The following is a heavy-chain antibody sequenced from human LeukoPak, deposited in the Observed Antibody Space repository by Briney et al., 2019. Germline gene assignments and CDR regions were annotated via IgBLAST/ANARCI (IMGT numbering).Heavy chain of an antibody. Sequence: GGSLRLSCAASGFTFSSYEMNWVRQAPGKGLEWVSYISSSGSTIYYADSVKGRFTISRDNARNSLYLQMNSLRAEDTAVYYCARPSLNSGSYFDYRGQGILVTVSS. J-gene: IGHJ4*03. CDR1: GFTFSSYE. D-gene: IGHD1-26*01. CDR2: ISSSGSTI. CDR3: ARPSLNSGSYFDY. V-gene: IGHV3-48*03.